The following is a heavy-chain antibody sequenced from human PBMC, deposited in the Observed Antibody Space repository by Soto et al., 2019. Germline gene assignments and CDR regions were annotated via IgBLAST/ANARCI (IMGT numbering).Heavy chain of an antibody. Sequence: ASVKVSCKASGYSFTDYHIHWVRQAPGQGPEWLGRINPKSGGTSTAQKFQGWVTMTRDRSISTVYMELTRLRSDDTAVYYCARDEGGYDILTGYYTAHHFEPWRQGALVTVS. D-gene: IGHD3-9*01. CDR3: ARDEGGYDILTGYYTAHHFEP. J-gene: IGHJ4*02. CDR2: INPKSGGT. V-gene: IGHV1-2*04. CDR1: GYSFTDYH.